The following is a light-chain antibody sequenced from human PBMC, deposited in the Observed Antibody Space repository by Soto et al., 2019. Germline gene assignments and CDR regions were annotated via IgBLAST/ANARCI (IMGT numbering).Light chain of an antibody. Sequence: QSVLTQPASVSGSPGRSITISCTGTGSDVGGYNYVSWYQQHPGKAPKLMIYEVSNRPSGVSNRFSGSKSGNTASLTISGLQAEDEADYYCSSYTSSSTVVFGGGTKVTVL. V-gene: IGLV2-14*01. CDR2: EVS. CDR3: SSYTSSSTVV. J-gene: IGLJ2*01. CDR1: GSDVGGYNY.